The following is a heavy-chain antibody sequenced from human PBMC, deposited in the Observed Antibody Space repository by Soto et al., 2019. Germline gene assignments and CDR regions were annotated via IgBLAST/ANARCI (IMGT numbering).Heavy chain of an antibody. Sequence: GGSLRLSCAASGFTFSSYSMNWVRQAPGKGLEWVSYISSSSSTIYYADSVKGRFTISRDNAKNSLYLQMNSLRDEDTAVYYCARENNSGVVTTGFDPWGQGTLVTVSS. CDR3: ARENNSGVVTTGFDP. V-gene: IGHV3-48*02. CDR1: GFTFSSYS. D-gene: IGHD4-17*01. CDR2: ISSSSSTI. J-gene: IGHJ5*02.